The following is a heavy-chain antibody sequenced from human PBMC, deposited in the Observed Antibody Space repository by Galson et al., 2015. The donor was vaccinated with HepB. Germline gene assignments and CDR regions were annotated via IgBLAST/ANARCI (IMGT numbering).Heavy chain of an antibody. CDR3: ARAPGIAVAGIIVAFDI. CDR2: TYYRSKWYN. J-gene: IGHJ3*02. V-gene: IGHV6-1*01. D-gene: IGHD6-19*01. Sequence: CAISEDSVSSNSAAWNWIRQSPSRGLEWLGRTYYRSKWYNDYAVSVESRITINPDTSKNQFSLQLNSVTPEDTAVYYCARAPGIAVAGIIVAFDIWGQGTMVTV. CDR1: EDSVSSNSAA.